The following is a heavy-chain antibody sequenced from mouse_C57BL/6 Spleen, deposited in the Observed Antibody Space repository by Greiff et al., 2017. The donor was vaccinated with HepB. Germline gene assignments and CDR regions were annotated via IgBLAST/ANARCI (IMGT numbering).Heavy chain of an antibody. J-gene: IGHJ3*01. CDR1: GYTFTSYW. CDR2: IDPSDSYT. V-gene: IGHV1-50*01. Sequence: VQLQQPGAELVKPGASVKLSCKASGYTFTSYWMQWVKQRPGQGLEWIGEIDPSDSYTNYNQKFKGKATLTVDTSSSTAYMQLSSLTSEDSAVYYCARGGIYGNSFAYWGQGTLVTVSA. D-gene: IGHD2-1*01. CDR3: ARGGIYGNSFAY.